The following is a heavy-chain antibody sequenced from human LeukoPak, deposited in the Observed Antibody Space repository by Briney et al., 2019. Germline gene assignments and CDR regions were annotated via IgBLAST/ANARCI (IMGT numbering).Heavy chain of an antibody. CDR3: ARDIGGDYVDY. Sequence: PGGSLRLSCAASGFTFSSYAMHWVRQAPGKGLEWVAVISYDGSNKYYADSVKGRFTISRDNSKNTLYLQMNSLRAEDTAVYYCARDIGGDYVDYWGQGTLVTVSS. CDR2: ISYDGSNK. D-gene: IGHD3-10*01. V-gene: IGHV3-30*04. CDR1: GFTFSSYA. J-gene: IGHJ4*02.